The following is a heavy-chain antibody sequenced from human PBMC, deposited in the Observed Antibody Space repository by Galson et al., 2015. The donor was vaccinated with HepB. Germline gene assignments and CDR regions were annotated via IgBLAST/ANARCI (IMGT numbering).Heavy chain of an antibody. V-gene: IGHV4-4*02. CDR2: IYHSGST. CDR1: GGSISSSNW. D-gene: IGHD2-21*02. J-gene: IGHJ4*02. Sequence: SETLSLTCAVSGGSISSSNWWSWVRQPPGKGLEWIGEIYHSGSTNYNPSLKSRVTISVDKSKNQFSLKLSSVTAADTAVYYCARAPVTANPPFDYWGQGTLVTVSS. CDR3: ARAPVTANPPFDY.